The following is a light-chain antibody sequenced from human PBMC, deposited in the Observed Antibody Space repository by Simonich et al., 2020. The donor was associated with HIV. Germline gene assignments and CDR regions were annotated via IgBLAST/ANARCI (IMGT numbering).Light chain of an antibody. Sequence: QSALTQPASVSGSPGQSITISCTGTSSDVGGYKFVSWYQQHPGKAPTLMIYDVNTRPSGVSNRFSGSKSGNTASLTISVLQAEDEADYYCSSYTSSTTLVLFGGGTKLTVL. V-gene: IGLV2-14*03. CDR3: SSYTSSTTLVL. J-gene: IGLJ2*01. CDR2: DVN. CDR1: SSDVGGYKF.